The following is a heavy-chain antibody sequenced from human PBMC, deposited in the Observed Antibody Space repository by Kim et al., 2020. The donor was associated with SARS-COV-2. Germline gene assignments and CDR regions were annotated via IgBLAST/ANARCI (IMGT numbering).Heavy chain of an antibody. V-gene: IGHV3-21*01. CDR3: ARETLSARYFDSETDY. CDR1: GFTFSSYS. J-gene: IGHJ4*02. Sequence: GGSLRLSCAASGFTFSSYSMNWVRQAPRKGLEWVSSISSSSSYIYSADSVKGRFTISRDNAKNSLYLQMNSLRAEDTAVYYCARETLSARYFDSETDYWGQGTLVTVSS. D-gene: IGHD3-9*01. CDR2: ISSSSSYI.